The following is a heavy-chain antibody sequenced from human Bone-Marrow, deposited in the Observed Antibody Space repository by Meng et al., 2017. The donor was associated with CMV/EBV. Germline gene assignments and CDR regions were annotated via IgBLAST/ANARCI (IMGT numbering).Heavy chain of an antibody. Sequence: GTGSSFTSNWIGWMRQRPGKGLGWMGIIYPSNSNTNYSPSFRGQVTISADKSISTAYLQWSSLRASDTAMYYCARLGDGGTGYYFDYWGQGTLVTVSS. D-gene: IGHD3-16*01. CDR3: ARLGDGGTGYYFDY. CDR1: GSSFTSNW. V-gene: IGHV5-51*01. CDR2: IYPSNSNT. J-gene: IGHJ4*02.